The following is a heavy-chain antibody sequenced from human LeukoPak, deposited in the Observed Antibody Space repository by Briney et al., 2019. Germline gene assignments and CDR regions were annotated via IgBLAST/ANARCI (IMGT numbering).Heavy chain of an antibody. CDR2: LNEDGGYT. CDR1: GFTFSIYA. V-gene: IGHV3-23*01. D-gene: IGHD2-15*01. J-gene: IGHJ4*02. CDR3: VRDLSCSSGICPLFDS. Sequence: GGSLRLSCTASGFTFSIYAMSWARQAPGKGLAWVSGLNEDGGYTYYADSVKGRFTISRDNSENTLYLQMSSLRAEDTAIYYCVRDLSCSSGICPLFDSWGQGTLVSVSS.